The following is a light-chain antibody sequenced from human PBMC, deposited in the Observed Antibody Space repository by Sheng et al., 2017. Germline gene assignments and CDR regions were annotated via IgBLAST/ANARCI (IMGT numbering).Light chain of an antibody. V-gene: IGLV3-21*02. J-gene: IGLJ2*01. Sequence: SYVVTQPPSVSVAPRTDGRADLWGKVTLEVRVFTGITRSQARPLVLVVYDDSDRPSGIPERFSGSNSGDTATLTISRVEPGDEADYICQVWDSHGDHPLFGGGTKLTVL. CDR1: TLEVRV. CDR2: DDS. CDR3: QVWDSHGDHPL.